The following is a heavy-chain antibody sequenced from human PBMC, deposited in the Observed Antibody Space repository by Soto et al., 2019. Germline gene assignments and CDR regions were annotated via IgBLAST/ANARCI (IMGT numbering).Heavy chain of an antibody. V-gene: IGHV5-51*01. CDR3: ARPKKYNWNHYYYGMDV. D-gene: IGHD1-20*01. CDR2: LYSGDSAT. CDR1: GYSFTSYW. J-gene: IGHJ6*02. Sequence: GESLKIACKGSGYSFTSYWIGWARQMPGKGLEWMVILYSGDSATRYSPSLQGQGTISAAQPLRTAYLQWSSLKASYAAMYYCARPKKYNWNHYYYGMDVWSQGTTVTVSS.